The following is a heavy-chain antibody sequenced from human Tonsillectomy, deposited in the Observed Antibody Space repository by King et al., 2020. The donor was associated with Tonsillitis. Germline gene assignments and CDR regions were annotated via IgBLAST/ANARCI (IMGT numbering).Heavy chain of an antibody. V-gene: IGHV3-30*04. J-gene: IGHJ4*02. Sequence: VQLVESGGGVVQPGRSLRLSCAASGFAFSSYAMHWVRQAPGKGLEWVALISHDGSKKFYADSVKGRFTISRDNSKNTLYLQMNSLKPDDTAVYYCARSTDCGGDCYGLGYWGQGTLVTVSS. CDR2: ISHDGSKK. D-gene: IGHD2-21*02. CDR1: GFAFSSYA. CDR3: ARSTDCGGDCYGLGY.